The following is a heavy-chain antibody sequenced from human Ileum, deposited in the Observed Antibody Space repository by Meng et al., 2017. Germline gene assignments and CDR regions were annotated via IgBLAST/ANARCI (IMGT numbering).Heavy chain of an antibody. Sequence: QVQLQESGPGLVKPSQTLSLTCTVSGDSISSGNYYWSWLRQHPGKGLEWIGYIYYSGTTYYNPSLKSRVTISVDTSKRQFSLNLSSVTAADTAVYYCARTYNFWSGYYEWFDPWGQGTLVTVSS. D-gene: IGHD3-3*01. J-gene: IGHJ5*02. CDR3: ARTYNFWSGYYEWFDP. CDR1: GDSISSGNYY. V-gene: IGHV4-31*03. CDR2: IYYSGTT.